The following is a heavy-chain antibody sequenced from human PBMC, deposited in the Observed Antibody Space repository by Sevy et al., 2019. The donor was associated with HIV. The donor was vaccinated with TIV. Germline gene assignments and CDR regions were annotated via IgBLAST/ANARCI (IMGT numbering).Heavy chain of an antibody. CDR3: ARAPRVRRGDDSLNWFDP. J-gene: IGHJ5*02. V-gene: IGHV4-59*01. CDR2: IYYTGST. Sequence: SETLSLTCTVFGGSISAYYWSWIRQSPGKGLEYIGYIYYTGSTYYNPSLKSRVTISIDTSKNQFSLRLTSVTVGGTAMYYCARAPRVRRGDDSLNWFDPWGQGTLVTVSS. D-gene: IGHD3-16*01. CDR1: GGSISAYY.